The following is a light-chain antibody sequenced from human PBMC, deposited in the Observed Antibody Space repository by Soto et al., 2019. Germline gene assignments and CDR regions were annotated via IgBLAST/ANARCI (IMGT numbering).Light chain of an antibody. CDR2: YDN. CDR3: AAWDDSLNGRV. V-gene: IGLV1-44*01. CDR1: NSNIGSNT. J-gene: IGLJ3*02. Sequence: QSVLTQPPSASGTPGQRVTISCSGSNSNIGSNTVNWYQQLPGTAPKLLIYYDNLRPSGVPDRISGSKSGTSASLAISGLQSDDEADYYCAAWDDSLNGRVFGGGTKVTVL.